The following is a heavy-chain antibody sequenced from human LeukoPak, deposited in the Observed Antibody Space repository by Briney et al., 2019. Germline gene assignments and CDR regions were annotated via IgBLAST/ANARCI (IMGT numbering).Heavy chain of an antibody. J-gene: IGHJ3*02. V-gene: IGHV3-64D*06. CDR2: ISKDGDTT. CDR3: AREPHSDYSDHTDAFDI. D-gene: IGHD4-17*01. CDR1: GFTFSTYA. Sequence: PGGSLRLSCSASGFTFSTYAMHWVRQAPVKGLEYVSGISKDGDTTYYADSVKGRFTISRDNSKNTLFLQMSSLRAEDTALYYCAREPHSDYSDHTDAFDIWGQGTMVTVSS.